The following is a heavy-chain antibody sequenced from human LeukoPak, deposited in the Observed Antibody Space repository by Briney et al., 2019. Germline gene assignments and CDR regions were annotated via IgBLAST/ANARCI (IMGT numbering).Heavy chain of an antibody. CDR2: IYYSGST. CDR1: GGSISNNY. CDR3: AREPPGNYDSSGHYYAYFDC. Sequence: SETLSLTCTVSGGSISNNYWSWFRQPPGKGLEWIGYIYYSGSTNYNPSLKSRVTISVDTSKSQFSLKLSSVTAADTAVYYCAREPPGNYDSSGHYYAYFDCWGQGTLVTVSS. V-gene: IGHV4-59*01. D-gene: IGHD3-22*01. J-gene: IGHJ4*02.